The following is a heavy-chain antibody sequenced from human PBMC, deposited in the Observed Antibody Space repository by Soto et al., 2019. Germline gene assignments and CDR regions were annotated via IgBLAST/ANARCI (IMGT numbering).Heavy chain of an antibody. Sequence: SVKVSCKASGGTFSSYAISWVRQAPGQGXEWMGGIIPIFGTANYAQKFQGRVTITADESTSTAYMELSSLRSEDTAVYYCARESGLAIFGVVNYRMDVWGQGTTVTVSS. D-gene: IGHD3-3*01. CDR3: ARESGLAIFGVVNYRMDV. CDR2: IIPIFGTA. V-gene: IGHV1-69*13. J-gene: IGHJ6*02. CDR1: GGTFSSYA.